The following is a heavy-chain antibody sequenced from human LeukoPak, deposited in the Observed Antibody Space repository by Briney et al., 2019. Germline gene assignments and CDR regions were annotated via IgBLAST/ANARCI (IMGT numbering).Heavy chain of an antibody. D-gene: IGHD1-26*01. J-gene: IGHJ4*02. CDR2: IYYSGST. Sequence: PSETLSLTCTVSGGSISSYYWSWIRQPPGKGLEWIGYIYYSGSTNYNPSLKSRVTISVDTSKKQFSLQLTSVTAADTTIYYCARVTVGALDYWGQGTLVTVSS. CDR3: ARVTVGALDY. CDR1: GGSISSYY. V-gene: IGHV4-59*08.